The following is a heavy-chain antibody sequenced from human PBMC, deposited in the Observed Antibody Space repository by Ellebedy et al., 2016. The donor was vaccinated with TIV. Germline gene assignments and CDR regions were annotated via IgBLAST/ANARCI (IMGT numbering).Heavy chain of an antibody. CDR3: ARGVSYSSSWVRGKKCDY. V-gene: IGHV4-39*01. CDR2: IYYSGST. D-gene: IGHD6-13*01. Sequence: SETLSLTCTVSGGSISSSGYYWGWIRQPPGKGLEWIGSIYYSGSTYYNPSLKSRVTISVDTSKNQFSLKLSSVTAADTAVYYCARGVSYSSSWVRGKKCDYWGQGTLVTVSS. J-gene: IGHJ4*02. CDR1: GGSISSSGYY.